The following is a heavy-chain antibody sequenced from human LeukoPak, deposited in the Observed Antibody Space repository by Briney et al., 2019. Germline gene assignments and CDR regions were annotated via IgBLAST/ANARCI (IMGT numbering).Heavy chain of an antibody. D-gene: IGHD3-9*01. CDR3: AREHRSEYYDILTGYPVSSLIDY. CDR1: GFTFSSYG. V-gene: IGHV3-30*03. CDR2: ISYDGSNK. J-gene: IGHJ4*02. Sequence: GGSLRLSCAASGFTFSSYGMHWVRQAPGKGLEWVAVISYDGSNKYYADSVKGRFTISRDNSKNTLYLQMNSLRAEDTAVYYCAREHRSEYYDILTGYPVSSLIDYWGQGTLVTVSS.